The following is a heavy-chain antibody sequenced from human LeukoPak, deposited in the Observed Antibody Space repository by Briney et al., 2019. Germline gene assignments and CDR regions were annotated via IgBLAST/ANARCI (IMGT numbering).Heavy chain of an antibody. J-gene: IGHJ6*03. CDR1: GGSISSSSYY. Sequence: SETLSLTCSVSGGSISSSSYYWGWIRQPPGKGVEWNVCIYYSGITSYTPSLKSRVTRPVYASKTQYSQNLNSCAAADTAVYYFVAFGGVIVTPYDYYYMDVWGKGTTGTVSS. CDR3: VAFGGVIVTPYDYYYMDV. D-gene: IGHD3-16*02. V-gene: IGHV4-39*01. CDR2: IYYSGIT.